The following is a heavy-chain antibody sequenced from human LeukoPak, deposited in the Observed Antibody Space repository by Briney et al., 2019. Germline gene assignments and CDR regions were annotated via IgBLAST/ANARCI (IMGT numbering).Heavy chain of an antibody. CDR2: ISYDGGNE. D-gene: IGHD3-22*01. J-gene: IGHJ4*02. CDR3: AVYLWDDADNSVYYYSLKY. CDR1: GFILSRFA. Sequence: GRSLRLSCETSGFILSRFALQWVRQAPGEGLQWVAVISYDGGNERYSDSVKGRFTVSRDNSKNTLFLQMNSLRAEDTAVYYCAVYLWDDADNSVYYYSLKYWGQGTLVTVSS. V-gene: IGHV3-30*04.